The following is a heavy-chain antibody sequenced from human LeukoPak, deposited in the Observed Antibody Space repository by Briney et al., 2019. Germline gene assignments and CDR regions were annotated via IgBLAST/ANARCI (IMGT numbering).Heavy chain of an antibody. CDR1: GFTFNNYA. CDR2: ITGSGASS. D-gene: IGHD6-13*01. J-gene: IGHJ6*03. Sequence: GSLRLSCAASGFTFNNYAMTWVRQAPGKGLEWVTTITGSGASSYSADSVRGRFTISRDNSKNTLFLQLNSLRADDTAVYYCARNQDRSWYYYYMDVWGIGTMVTVSS. CDR3: ARNQDRSWYYYYMDV. V-gene: IGHV3-23*01.